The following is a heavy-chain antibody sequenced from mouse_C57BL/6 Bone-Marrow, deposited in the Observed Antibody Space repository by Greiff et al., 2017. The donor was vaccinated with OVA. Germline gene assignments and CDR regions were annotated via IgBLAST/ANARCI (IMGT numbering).Heavy chain of an antibody. CDR2: IYPENGDT. J-gene: IGHJ1*03. V-gene: IGHV14-4*01. D-gene: IGHD2-3*01. Sequence: VQLQQSGAELVRPGASVKLSCTASGFNIKDDYMHWVKQRPEQGLEWIGCIYPENGDTEYASKFQGKAPLTADTSSHTAYLPLSSLTSEDTAVYYCTLDGYYSPWYFDVWGTGTTVTVSS. CDR1: GFNIKDDY. CDR3: TLDGYYSPWYFDV.